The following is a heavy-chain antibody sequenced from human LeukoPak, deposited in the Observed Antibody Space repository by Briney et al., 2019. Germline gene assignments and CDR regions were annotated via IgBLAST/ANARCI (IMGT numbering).Heavy chain of an antibody. D-gene: IGHD6-13*01. CDR1: GFTFSSYA. J-gene: IGHJ4*02. CDR2: ISYDGSNK. V-gene: IGHV3-30*18. CDR3: AKSWSGSSWDIFDY. Sequence: GGSLRLSCAASGFTFSSYAMSWVRQAPGKGLEWVAVISYDGSNKYYADSVKGRFTISRDNSKNTLYLQMNSLRAEDTAVYYCAKSWSGSSWDIFDYWGQGTLVTVSS.